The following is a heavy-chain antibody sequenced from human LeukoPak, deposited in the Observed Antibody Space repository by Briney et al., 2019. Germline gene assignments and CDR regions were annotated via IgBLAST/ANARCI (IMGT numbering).Heavy chain of an antibody. CDR2: NYNRGTT. J-gene: IGHJ4*02. V-gene: IGHV4-59*01. Sequence: SETLSLTCSVSGGSISTYCWSWIRQPPGKGLEWIGYNYNRGTTNYNPSLKSRVTISVDRSKNQFSLSLTSVTAAGTAVYYCARERASAGPHFEHWGRGILVTVSS. CDR3: ARERASAGPHFEH. D-gene: IGHD6-13*01. CDR1: GGSISTYC.